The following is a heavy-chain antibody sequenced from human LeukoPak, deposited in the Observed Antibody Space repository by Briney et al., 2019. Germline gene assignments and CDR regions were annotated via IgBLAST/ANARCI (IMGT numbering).Heavy chain of an antibody. J-gene: IGHJ4*02. D-gene: IGHD2-15*01. CDR3: AREGVHCSGRSCLKAY. CDR1: GFTFSRYN. CDR2: ISSSSSYI. V-gene: IGHV3-21*04. Sequence: PGGSLRPSCAASGFTFSRYNMKCVRQAPGKGLEWVSFISSSSSYIYYADSVKGRFTISRDNSKNTLYLQMNSLRAEDTAVYYCAREGVHCSGRSCLKAYWGQGTQVTVSS.